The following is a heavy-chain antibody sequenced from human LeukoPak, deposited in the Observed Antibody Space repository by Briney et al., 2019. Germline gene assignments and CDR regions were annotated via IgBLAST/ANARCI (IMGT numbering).Heavy chain of an antibody. Sequence: GGSLRLSCAVSGFTLSSTYWMHWVRQAPGKGLVWVSRINSDGRRTNYADSVKGRFTISRDSTKNTLYLQMTSLSAEDTAVYYCARDKKGGESSEIDYWGQGARVTVSS. CDR2: INSDGRRT. D-gene: IGHD3-10*01. CDR1: GFTLSSTYW. V-gene: IGHV3-74*01. J-gene: IGHJ4*02. CDR3: ARDKKGGESSEIDY.